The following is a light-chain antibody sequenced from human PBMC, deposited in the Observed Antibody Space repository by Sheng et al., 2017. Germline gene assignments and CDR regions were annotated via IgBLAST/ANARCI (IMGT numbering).Light chain of an antibody. CDR3: SSYTSTSTLL. V-gene: IGLV2-14*01. CDR2: DVS. Sequence: QSALTQPASVSGSPGQSITISCTGTSSDVGGYNSVSWYQQHPGKAPKLMIYDVSNRPSGVSNRFSGSKSDNTAFLTISGLQAEDEADYYCSSYTSTSTLLFGGGTKLTVL. J-gene: IGLJ2*01. CDR1: SSDVGGYNS.